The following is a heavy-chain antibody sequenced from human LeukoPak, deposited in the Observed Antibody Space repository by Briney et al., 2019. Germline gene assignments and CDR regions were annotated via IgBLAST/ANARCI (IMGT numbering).Heavy chain of an antibody. D-gene: IGHD5-18*01. CDR2: IYDSGIT. CDR1: GDSVSSGY. V-gene: IGHV4-59*08. J-gene: IGHJ1*01. Sequence: SETLSLTCTVSGDSVSSGYWNWIRQPPGKGLEWIGYIYDSGITDYSASLKSRLTISVDTSNNQFSLSLSSVTAADTAVYYCAGHGHRYARDWGQGILVTVSS. CDR3: AGHGHRYARD.